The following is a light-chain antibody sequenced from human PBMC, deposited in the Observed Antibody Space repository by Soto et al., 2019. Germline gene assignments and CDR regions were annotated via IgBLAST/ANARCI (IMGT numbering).Light chain of an antibody. CDR2: TAS. CDR3: QLYGSSPPYI. Sequence: EIVLTQSPGTVSLSPGERATLSCRASQSVSSSSLAWYQQRPGQAPRLLIFTASSRATGTPDRFGGSGSGTDFTLTISRLEPEDFAVYYCQLYGSSPPYIFGPGTKVEIK. V-gene: IGKV3-20*01. J-gene: IGKJ2*01. CDR1: QSVSSSS.